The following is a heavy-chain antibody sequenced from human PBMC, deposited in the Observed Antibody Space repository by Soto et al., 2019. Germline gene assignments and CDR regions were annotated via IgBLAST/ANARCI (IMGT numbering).Heavy chain of an antibody. Sequence: SETLSLTYTVSGGSISSGGYYWSWIRQHPGKGLEWIGYIYYSGSTYYNPSLKSRVTISVDTSKNQFSLKLSSVTAADTAVYYCAGLVIFAVDRGGMDVWGQGTTVTVSS. CDR2: IYYSGST. J-gene: IGHJ6*02. V-gene: IGHV4-31*03. CDR3: AGLVIFAVDRGGMDV. CDR1: GGSISSGGYY. D-gene: IGHD3-3*01.